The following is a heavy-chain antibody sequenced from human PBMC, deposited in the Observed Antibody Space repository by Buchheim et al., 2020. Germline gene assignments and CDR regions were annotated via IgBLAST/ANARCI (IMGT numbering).Heavy chain of an antibody. V-gene: IGHV4-59*01. CDR3: AKVGSSSSNWFDP. CDR1: GGSISGYY. Sequence: QVQLQESGPGLVKPSETLSLMCTVSGGSISGYYWSWIRQPPGKGLEWIGYIYYSGSTNYNPSLKSRVTMSVDTSQNQFSLRLSSVTAADTAVYFCAKVGSSSSNWFDPWGQGTL. D-gene: IGHD6-6*01. J-gene: IGHJ5*02. CDR2: IYYSGST.